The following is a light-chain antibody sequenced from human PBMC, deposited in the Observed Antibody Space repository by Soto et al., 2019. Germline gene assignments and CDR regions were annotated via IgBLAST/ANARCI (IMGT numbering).Light chain of an antibody. V-gene: IGKV3-20*01. J-gene: IGKJ1*01. CDR1: QSVSSSY. CDR2: GAS. Sequence: ENVLTQSPGTLSLSPGERATLSCRASQSVSSSYLAWYQQKPGQAPRLLIYGASSRATGIPDRFSGSGSGTDFTLTISRLEPEDFAVYYCQQYGSSPPTFGQGTKVDIK. CDR3: QQYGSSPPT.